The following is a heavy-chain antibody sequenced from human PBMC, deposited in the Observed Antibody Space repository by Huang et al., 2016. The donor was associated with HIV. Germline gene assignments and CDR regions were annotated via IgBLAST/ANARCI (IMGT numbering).Heavy chain of an antibody. CDR3: ARGQGGYYYYYMDV. Sequence: QVQLQQWGAGLLRPSETLSLTCAVYGGSFSGYYGTWIRPPPGKGLEWIGEINHSDGTNYNPSLKSRVTISVDTSRNQFSLTLTSVTAADTAVYYCARGQGGYYYYYMDVWGKGTTVTVSS. V-gene: IGHV4-34*01. J-gene: IGHJ6*03. CDR1: GGSFSGYY. CDR2: INHSDGT.